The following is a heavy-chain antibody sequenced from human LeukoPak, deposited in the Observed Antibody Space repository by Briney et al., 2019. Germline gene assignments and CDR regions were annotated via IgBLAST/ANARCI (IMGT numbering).Heavy chain of an antibody. CDR1: GYTFTGYY. CDR2: INPNSGGT. J-gene: IGHJ3*02. CDR3: ARRRYSGYGHAFDI. D-gene: IGHD5-12*01. V-gene: IGHV1-2*02. Sequence: ASVKVSCKASGYTFTGYYMHWVRQAPGQGLEWMGWINPNSGGTNYAQKFQGRVTMTRDTSISTAYMELSRLRSDDTAVYYCARRRYSGYGHAFDIWGQGTMVTVSS.